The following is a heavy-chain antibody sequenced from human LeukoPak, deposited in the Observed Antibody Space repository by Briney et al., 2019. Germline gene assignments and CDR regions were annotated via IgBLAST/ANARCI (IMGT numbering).Heavy chain of an antibody. CDR2: TSSDLNVK. Sequence: GGSLRLSCAASGFTFRNYVIHWVRQAPGKGLEWVAITSSDLNVKLYADSVKGRFTISRDNSRSTLYLQMNSLRPEDTAIYYCAREGYYGSGSPPSLYFDYWGQGTLVTVSS. D-gene: IGHD3-10*01. J-gene: IGHJ4*02. V-gene: IGHV3-30-3*01. CDR3: AREGYYGSGSPPSLYFDY. CDR1: GFTFRNYV.